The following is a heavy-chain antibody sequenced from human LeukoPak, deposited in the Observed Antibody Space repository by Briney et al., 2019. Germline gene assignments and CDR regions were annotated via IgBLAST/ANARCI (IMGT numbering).Heavy chain of an antibody. V-gene: IGHV1-46*01. CDR3: ARPPIGTSIAARPWAFFDY. CDR2: INPSGGST. CDR1: GYTFTSYY. Sequence: ASVKVSCKASGYTFTSYYMHWVRQAPGQGLEWMGIINPSGGSTSYAQKFPGRVTMTRDTSTSTVYMELSSLRSEDTAVYYCARPPIGTSIAARPWAFFDYWGQGTLVTVSS. D-gene: IGHD6-6*01. J-gene: IGHJ4*02.